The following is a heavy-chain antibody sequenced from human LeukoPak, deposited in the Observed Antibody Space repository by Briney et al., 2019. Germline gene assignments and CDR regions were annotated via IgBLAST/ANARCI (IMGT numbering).Heavy chain of an antibody. D-gene: IGHD3-3*01. J-gene: IGHJ6*03. CDR2: IYYSGST. CDR3: ARVYYDFWSGYFDFPRRYYYYYYMDV. CDR1: GGSISSSSYY. Sequence: SETLSLTCTVSGGSISSSSYYWGWIRQPPGKGLEWIGSIYYSGSTYYNPSLKSRVTISVDTSKNQFSLKLSSVTAADTAVYYCARVYYDFWSGYFDFPRRYYYYYYMDVWGKGTTVTVSS. V-gene: IGHV4-39*07.